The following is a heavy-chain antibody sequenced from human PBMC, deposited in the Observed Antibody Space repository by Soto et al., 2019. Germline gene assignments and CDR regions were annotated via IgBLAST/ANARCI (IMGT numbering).Heavy chain of an antibody. Sequence: GGSLRLSCAASGFTFSSYAMHWVRQAPGKGLEWVAVISYDGSNKYYADSVKGRFTISRDNSKNTLYLQMNSLRAEDTAVYYCARDRIQLWSIPFDYWGQGTLVTVSS. V-gene: IGHV3-30-3*01. J-gene: IGHJ4*02. CDR3: ARDRIQLWSIPFDY. CDR1: GFTFSSYA. D-gene: IGHD5-18*01. CDR2: ISYDGSNK.